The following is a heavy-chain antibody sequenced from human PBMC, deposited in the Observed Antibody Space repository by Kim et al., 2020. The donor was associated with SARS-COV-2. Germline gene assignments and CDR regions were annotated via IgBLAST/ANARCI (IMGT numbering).Heavy chain of an antibody. CDR1: GYTFTTYY. CDR3: ARDGEEIAIPGRGDGMDV. D-gene: IGHD6-13*01. V-gene: IGHV1-46*01. Sequence: ASVKVSCNASGYTFTTYYIHWVRQAPGQGLEWMGIINPSDAGTTYAQKFQGRVTLTRDTSTSIVYMELSSLTSEDTAVYYCARDGEEIAIPGRGDGMDVWGQGTTVTVSS. CDR2: INPSDAGT. J-gene: IGHJ6*02.